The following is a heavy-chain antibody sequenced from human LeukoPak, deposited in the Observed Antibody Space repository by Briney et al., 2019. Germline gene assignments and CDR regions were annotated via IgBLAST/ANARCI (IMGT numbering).Heavy chain of an antibody. D-gene: IGHD5-18*01. V-gene: IGHV3-13*01. CDR3: VREARGYHYTYFDY. CDR2: IASGFQT. CDR1: GFTLGSHD. J-gene: IGHJ4*02. Sequence: GGSLRLSCTASGFTLGSHDMHWVRQTTGEGLEWVAAIASGFQTFYAGSVKGRFTVSREDAKDSLYLQMNSLRAGDTAVYYCVREARGYHYTYFDYWGQGTLVTVSS.